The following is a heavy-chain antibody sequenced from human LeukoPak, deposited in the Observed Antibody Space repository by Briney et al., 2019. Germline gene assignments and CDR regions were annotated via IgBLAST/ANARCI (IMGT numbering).Heavy chain of an antibody. CDR3: ARQHLECSSSWHYYYYYYMDV. Sequence: ASVKVSCKASGYTFTSYGISWVRQAPGQGLEWMGWISAYNGNTNYAQKLQGRVTMTTDTSTSTAYMELRSLRSDDTAVYYCARQHLECSSSWHYYYYYYMDVWGKGTTVTVSS. V-gene: IGHV1-18*01. J-gene: IGHJ6*03. CDR1: GYTFTSYG. D-gene: IGHD6-13*01. CDR2: ISAYNGNT.